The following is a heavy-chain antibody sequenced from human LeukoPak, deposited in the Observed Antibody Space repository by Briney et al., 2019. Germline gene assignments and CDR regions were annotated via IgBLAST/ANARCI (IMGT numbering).Heavy chain of an antibody. D-gene: IGHD1-26*01. CDR2: IYHSGST. CDR1: DYSISSGYY. CDR3: ASEIIVGETGSDY. V-gene: IGHV4-38-2*02. J-gene: IGHJ4*02. Sequence: SETLSLTCTVSDYSISSGYYWGWIRQPPGKGLEWIGSIYHSGSTYYNPSLKSRVTISVDTSKNQFSLKLSSVTAADTAVYYCASEIIVGETGSDYWGQGTLVTVSS.